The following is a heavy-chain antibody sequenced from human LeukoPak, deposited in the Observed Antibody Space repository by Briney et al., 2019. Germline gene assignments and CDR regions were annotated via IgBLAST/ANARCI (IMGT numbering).Heavy chain of an antibody. J-gene: IGHJ3*02. D-gene: IGHD6-13*01. CDR1: GYTFTGYY. V-gene: IGHV1-2*02. Sequence: GASVKVSCKASGYTFTGYYMHWVRQAPGQGLEWMGWINPNSGGTNYAQKFQGRVTMTRDTSISTAYMELNSLRSDDTAVYYCTRGWSSGAFDIWGQGTMVTVSS. CDR2: INPNSGGT. CDR3: TRGWSSGAFDI.